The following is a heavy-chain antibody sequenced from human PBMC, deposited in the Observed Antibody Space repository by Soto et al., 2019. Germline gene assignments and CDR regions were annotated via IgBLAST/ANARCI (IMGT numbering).Heavy chain of an antibody. D-gene: IGHD3-3*01. CDR3: ARRPDYDFWSGYSRARHSIYYYGMDV. CDR1: GFTFSSYG. CDR2: IWYDGSNK. Sequence: GGSLRLSCAASGFTFSSYGMHWVRQAPGKGLEWVAVIWYDGSNKYYADSVKGRYTISRDNSKNTLYLQMNSLRAEDTAVYYCARRPDYDFWSGYSRARHSIYYYGMDVWGQGTTVTVSS. J-gene: IGHJ6*02. V-gene: IGHV3-33*01.